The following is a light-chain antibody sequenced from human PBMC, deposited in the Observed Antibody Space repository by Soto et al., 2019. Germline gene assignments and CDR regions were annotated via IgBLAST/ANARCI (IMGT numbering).Light chain of an antibody. Sequence: IVLTQSPGTLSLSPGARATLSCRASQSFSANFLAWYQQKPGQGPRLLIYRASIRATGIPDRFSGSGSGTDLTLTISRLEPEDLAVYYCQRYGSSWTFGQGTKVEVK. CDR3: QRYGSSWT. J-gene: IGKJ1*01. CDR2: RAS. V-gene: IGKV3-20*01. CDR1: QSFSANF.